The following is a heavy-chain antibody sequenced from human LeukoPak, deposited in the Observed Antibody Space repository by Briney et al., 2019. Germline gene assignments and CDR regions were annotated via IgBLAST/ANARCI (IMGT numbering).Heavy chain of an antibody. CDR3: ARDTAMATTGAFDI. CDR1: GFTVSSNY. CDR2: IYSGGST. J-gene: IGHJ3*02. V-gene: IGHV3-53*01. D-gene: IGHD5-18*01. Sequence: GGSLRLSCAASGFTVSSNYMSWVRQARGKGLEWVSVIYSGGSTYYADSVKGRFTISRDNSKNTLYLQMNSLRAEDTAVYYCARDTAMATTGAFDIWGQGTMVTVSS.